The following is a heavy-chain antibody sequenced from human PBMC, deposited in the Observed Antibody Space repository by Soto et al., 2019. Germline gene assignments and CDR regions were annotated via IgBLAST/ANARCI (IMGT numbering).Heavy chain of an antibody. Sequence: EVQLVESGGGLVQPGGCLRLSCAASGFTFSRSNMNWVRQAPGKGLEWVAYITSSSSTIYYADSVKGRFTISRDNAKDSLYLQMNSLRDEDTAVYYCASSGSYRFDYWGQGTLVTVSS. V-gene: IGHV3-48*02. CDR1: GFTFSRSN. D-gene: IGHD1-26*01. CDR2: ITSSSSTI. J-gene: IGHJ4*02. CDR3: ASSGSYRFDY.